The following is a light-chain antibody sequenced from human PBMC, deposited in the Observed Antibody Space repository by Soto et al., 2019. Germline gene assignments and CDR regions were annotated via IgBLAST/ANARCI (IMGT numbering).Light chain of an antibody. CDR1: QSISSW. CDR2: DAS. V-gene: IGKV1-5*01. J-gene: IGKJ3*01. Sequence: DIQMTQSPSTLYASVGDRVTITCRASQSISSWLAWYQQKPGKAPKLLIYDASSLESGVPSRFSGSGSGTEFTLTISSLQPDDFAVYYCQQYNNWPPVTFGPGTKVDI. CDR3: QQYNNWPPVT.